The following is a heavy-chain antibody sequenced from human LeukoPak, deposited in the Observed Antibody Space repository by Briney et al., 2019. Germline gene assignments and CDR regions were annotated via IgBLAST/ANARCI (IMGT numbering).Heavy chain of an antibody. CDR2: INHSGST. CDR1: GGSFSGYY. V-gene: IGHV4-34*01. CDR3: ARGPVITMVQGVIGWFDP. J-gene: IGHJ5*02. Sequence: SQTLSLTCAVYGGSFSGYYWSWIRQPPGKGLEWIGEINHSGSTNYKPSLKSRVTISVDTSKNQFSLKLSSVTAADTAVYYCARGPVITMVQGVIGWFDPWGQGTLVTVSS. D-gene: IGHD3-10*01.